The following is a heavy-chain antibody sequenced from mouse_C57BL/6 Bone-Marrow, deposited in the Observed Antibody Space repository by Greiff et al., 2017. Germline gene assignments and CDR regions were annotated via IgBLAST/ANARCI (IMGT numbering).Heavy chain of an antibody. D-gene: IGHD1-1*01. CDR2: IYPGSGST. V-gene: IGHV1-55*01. Sequence: QVQLQQPGAELVKPGASVKMSCKASGYTFTSYWITWVKQRPGQGLEWIGDIYPGSGSTNYTEKFKSKATLTVDTSSSTAYMQLSSLTSEDSAVYYCARTFITTVVASDWYFDVWGTGTTVTVSS. CDR3: ARTFITTVVASDWYFDV. CDR1: GYTFTSYW. J-gene: IGHJ1*03.